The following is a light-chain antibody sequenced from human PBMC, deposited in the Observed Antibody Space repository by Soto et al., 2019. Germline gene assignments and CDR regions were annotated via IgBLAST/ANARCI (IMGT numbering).Light chain of an antibody. V-gene: IGLV2-14*01. CDR1: SGDVGSYKY. J-gene: IGLJ2*01. Sequence: QSALTQPASVSGSPGQSISVSCTGSSGDVGSYKYVSWYQQHPGKAPKLIIYEVNKRPSGASDRFSGSKSGNTASLTISGLQAEDEADYYCSSYTITSTLVIFGGGTKLTVL. CDR2: EVN. CDR3: SSYTITSTLVI.